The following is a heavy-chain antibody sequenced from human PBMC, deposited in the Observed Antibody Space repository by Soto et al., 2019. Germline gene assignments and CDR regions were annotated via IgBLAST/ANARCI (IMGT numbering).Heavy chain of an antibody. CDR1: GGSISAYY. CDR3: ARDSGYGDPFDY. CDR2: IYYSGST. Sequence: PSETLSLTCSVSGGSISAYYWSWIRQPPGKGLEWIGYIYYSGSTNYNPSIKSRVTISVDTSKNQFSLRLSSVTAADTAVYYCARDSGYGDPFDYWGQGTLVTVS. J-gene: IGHJ4*02. D-gene: IGHD4-17*01. V-gene: IGHV4-59*01.